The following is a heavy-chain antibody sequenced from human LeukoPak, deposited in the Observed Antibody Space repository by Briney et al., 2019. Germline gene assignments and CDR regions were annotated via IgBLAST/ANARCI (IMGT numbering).Heavy chain of an antibody. CDR3: ARLANIAAAGEGDFDY. Sequence: SETLSLTCTVSGGSISSGSYYWSWIRQPAGKGLEWIGRIYTSGSTNYNPSLKSRVTISVDTSKNQFSLKLSSVTAADTAVYYCARLANIAAAGEGDFDYWGQGTLVTVSS. CDR2: IYTSGST. J-gene: IGHJ4*02. D-gene: IGHD6-13*01. CDR1: GGSISSGSYY. V-gene: IGHV4-61*02.